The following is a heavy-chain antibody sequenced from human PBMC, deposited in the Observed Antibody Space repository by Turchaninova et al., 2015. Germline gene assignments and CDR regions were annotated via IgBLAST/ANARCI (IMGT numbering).Heavy chain of an antibody. Sequence: EVQLVESGGGLVKPGGSLRLSCAASGFTFRSYCMTWVRQAPGKGLEWDSCSSRWSKYIAYAGSVKGRVTISRDNAKNSLYLKMNSLRAEDTAVYYCAGPGYNLDYWGQGTLVTVSS. J-gene: IGHJ4*02. CDR2: SSRWSKYI. CDR1: GFTFRSYC. D-gene: IGHD1-14*01. V-gene: IGHV3-21*01. CDR3: AGPGYNLDY.